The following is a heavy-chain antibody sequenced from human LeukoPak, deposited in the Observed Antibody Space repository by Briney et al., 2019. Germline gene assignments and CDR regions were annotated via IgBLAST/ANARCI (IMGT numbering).Heavy chain of an antibody. Sequence: ASVRVSCKASGYTFTGYYIHWVRQAPGQGLEWMGRINPNSGDTNYAQEFQGRVTMTRDTSTSIAYMDLSRLRSDDTAVYYCARDIVAVAGTGVDYWGQGTLVTVSS. CDR1: GYTFTGYY. CDR2: INPNSGDT. J-gene: IGHJ4*02. D-gene: IGHD6-19*01. CDR3: ARDIVAVAGTGVDY. V-gene: IGHV1-2*06.